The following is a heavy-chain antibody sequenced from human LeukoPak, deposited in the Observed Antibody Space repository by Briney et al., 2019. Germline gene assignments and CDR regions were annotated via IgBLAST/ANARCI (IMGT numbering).Heavy chain of an antibody. CDR2: ISAYNGNT. CDR3: ARAPLRYFDWLYDY. Sequence: ASVKVSCKASGYTFTGYYMHWVRQAPGQGLEWMGWISAYNGNTNYAQKLQGRVTMTTDTSTSTAYMELRSLRSDDTAVYYCARAPLRYFDWLYDYWGQGTLVTVSS. V-gene: IGHV1-18*04. D-gene: IGHD3-9*01. CDR1: GYTFTGYY. J-gene: IGHJ4*02.